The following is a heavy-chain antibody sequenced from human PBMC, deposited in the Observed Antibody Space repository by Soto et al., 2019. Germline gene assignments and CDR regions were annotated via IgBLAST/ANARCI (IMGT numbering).Heavy chain of an antibody. CDR1: GFTVSSNY. V-gene: IGHV3-53*01. CDR3: ARGGTAMVVDYYYYYGMDV. D-gene: IGHD5-18*01. Sequence: GGSLRLSCAASGFTVSSNYMSWVRQAPGKGLEWVSVIYSGGSTYYADSVKGRFTISSDNSKNTLYLQMNSLRAEDTAVYYCARGGTAMVVDYYYYYGMDVWGQGTTVTVSS. CDR2: IYSGGST. J-gene: IGHJ6*02.